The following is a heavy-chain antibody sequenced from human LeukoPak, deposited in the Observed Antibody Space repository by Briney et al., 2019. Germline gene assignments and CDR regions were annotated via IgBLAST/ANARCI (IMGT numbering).Heavy chain of an antibody. J-gene: IGHJ4*02. CDR1: GGSISSYY. CDR3: ARSVQLWSFDY. D-gene: IGHD5-18*01. V-gene: IGHV4-59*01. CDR2: IYYSGST. Sequence: KPSETLSLTCTVSGGSISSYYWSWIRQPPRKGLEWIGYIYYSGSTSSDPSLKSRVTISIDTSGNHFSLKLSSVTAADTAVYYCARSVQLWSFDYWGQGTLVTVSS.